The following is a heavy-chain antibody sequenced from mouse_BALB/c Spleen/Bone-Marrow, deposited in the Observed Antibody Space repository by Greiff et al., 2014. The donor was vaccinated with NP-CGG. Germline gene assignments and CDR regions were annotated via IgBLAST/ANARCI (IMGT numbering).Heavy chain of an antibody. J-gene: IGHJ3*01. V-gene: IGHV1-62-2*01. CDR3: ARHEDRLRAWFAY. CDR2: FYPGSGSI. CDR1: GYTFTEYI. Sequence: VMLVESGAELVKPGASVKLSCKASGYTFTEYIIHWVKQRSGQGLEWIGWFYPGSGSIRYNEKFKDKATLTADKSSSTVYMELSRLTSEDSAVYFCARHEDRLRAWFAYWGQGTLVTVSA. D-gene: IGHD3-2*02.